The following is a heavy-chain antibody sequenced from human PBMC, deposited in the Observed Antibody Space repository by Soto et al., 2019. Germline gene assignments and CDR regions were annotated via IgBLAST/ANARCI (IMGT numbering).Heavy chain of an antibody. CDR2: IYYSGST. D-gene: IGHD4-17*01. J-gene: IGHJ4*02. Sequence: PSETLSLTCTVSGGSVSSGSYYWSWIRQPPGKGLEWIGYIYYSGSTNYNPSLKSRVTISVDTSKNQFSLKLSSVTAADTAVYYCAREAWDGGYNGSLYYFDYWGQGTLVTVSS. CDR3: AREAWDGGYNGSLYYFDY. V-gene: IGHV4-61*01. CDR1: GGSVSSGSYY.